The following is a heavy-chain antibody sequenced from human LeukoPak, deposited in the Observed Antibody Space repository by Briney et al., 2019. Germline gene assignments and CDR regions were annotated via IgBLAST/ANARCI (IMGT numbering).Heavy chain of an antibody. Sequence: SETLSLTCAVSGYSISSGYYWGWIRQPPGKGLEWIGSIYHSGSTYYNPSLKSRVTISVDTSKNQFSLKLSSVTAADTAVYYCARAYYYDSSGYSMLYSYYYYDLDVWGKGTTVTVYS. CDR3: ARAYYYDSSGYSMLYSYYYYDLDV. CDR1: GYSISSGYY. D-gene: IGHD3-22*01. CDR2: IYHSGST. J-gene: IGHJ6*03. V-gene: IGHV4-38-2*01.